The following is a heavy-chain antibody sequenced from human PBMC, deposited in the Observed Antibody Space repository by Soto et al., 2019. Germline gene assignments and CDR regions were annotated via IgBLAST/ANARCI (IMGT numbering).Heavy chain of an antibody. CDR1: VGTIGRYA. Sequence: SVKLSCKASVGTIGRYAVSGVRLAPGQGLEWMGGIIPIFGTANYAQKFQGRGTITADESTSTAYMELSSLRSEDTAVYYCARDKVKYYYYGMDVWGQGTTVTVSS. J-gene: IGHJ6*02. V-gene: IGHV1-69*13. CDR3: ARDKVKYYYYGMDV. CDR2: IIPIFGTA.